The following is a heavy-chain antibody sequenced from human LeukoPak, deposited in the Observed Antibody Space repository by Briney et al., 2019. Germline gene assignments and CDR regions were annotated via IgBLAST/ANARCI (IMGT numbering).Heavy chain of an antibody. Sequence: PSETLSLTCTVSGGSISSYYWSWIRQPAGKGLEWIGRIYTSGSTNYNPSLKSRVAMSVDTSKNQFSLKLSSVTAADTAVYYCAGDLDYSMDYYYGMDVWGQGTTVTVSS. CDR3: AGDLDYSMDYYYGMDV. J-gene: IGHJ6*02. CDR2: IYTSGST. V-gene: IGHV4-4*07. CDR1: GGSISSYY. D-gene: IGHD4-11*01.